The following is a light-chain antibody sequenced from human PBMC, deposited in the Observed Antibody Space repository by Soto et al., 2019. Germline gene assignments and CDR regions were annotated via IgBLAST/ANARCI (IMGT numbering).Light chain of an antibody. CDR2: EVS. Sequence: QSALTQPASVSGSPGQSITISCTGTSSDVGGYNYVSWYQQHPGKAPKLMIYEVSNRPSGVSNRFSGSKSGNTASLTISGLQDEDEADYYCSSYPSSSTFVVFGGGTKVTVL. J-gene: IGLJ2*01. CDR3: SSYPSSSTFVV. V-gene: IGLV2-14*01. CDR1: SSDVGGYNY.